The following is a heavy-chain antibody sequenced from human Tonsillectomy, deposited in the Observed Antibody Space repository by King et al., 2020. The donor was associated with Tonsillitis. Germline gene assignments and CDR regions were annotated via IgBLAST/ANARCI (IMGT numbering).Heavy chain of an antibody. CDR1: AFMFSSFG. J-gene: IGHJ5*02. CDR3: AKDIGVGVTAAGLGS. Sequence: VQLVESGGGVVQPGRSLRLSCAASAFMFSSFGMHWVRQAPGKGLEWVSVISYDGSDTYYADSVKGRFTISRDNSKNTLYLHMNSLSAEDTAVYYCAKDIGVGVTAAGLGSWGQGTPVTVSS. V-gene: IGHV3-30*18. CDR2: ISYDGSDT. D-gene: IGHD6-13*01.